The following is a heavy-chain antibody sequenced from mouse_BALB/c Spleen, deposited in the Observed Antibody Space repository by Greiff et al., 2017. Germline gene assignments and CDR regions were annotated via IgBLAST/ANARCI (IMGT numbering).Heavy chain of an antibody. CDR3: ARSTYGKDYAMDY. CDR1: GYTFTSYW. J-gene: IGHJ4*01. D-gene: IGHD2-1*01. V-gene: IGHV1-87*01. Sequence: QVQLQQSGAELARPGASVKLSCKASGYTFTSYWMQWVKQRPGQGLEWIGAIYPGDGDTRYTQKFKGKATLTADKSSSTAYMQLSSLASEDSAVYYCARSTYGKDYAMDYWGQGTSVTVSS. CDR2: IYPGDGDT.